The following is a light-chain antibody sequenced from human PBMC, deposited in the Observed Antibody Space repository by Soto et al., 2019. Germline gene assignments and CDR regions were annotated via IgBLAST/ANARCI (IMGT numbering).Light chain of an antibody. CDR3: QTWGTGINVV. Sequence: QSVLTQSASASASMGASVKLTCTLSSGHSSYAIAWHRQQPEKGPRFLMKLNSDGSHNKGDGIPDRFSGSTSGAERYLTISSLQSEDEADYYCQTWGTGINVVFGGGTKLTV. CDR2: LNSDGSH. V-gene: IGLV4-69*02. CDR1: SGHSSYA. J-gene: IGLJ2*01.